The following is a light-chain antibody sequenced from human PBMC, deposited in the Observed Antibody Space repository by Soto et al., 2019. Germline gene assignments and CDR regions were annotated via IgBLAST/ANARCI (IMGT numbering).Light chain of an antibody. CDR3: QSYDSSLSGSEV. V-gene: IGLV1-40*01. J-gene: IGLJ1*01. CDR1: SSNIGAGYD. Sequence: QSVLTQPPSVSGAPGQRVTIFCTGSSSNIGAGYDVHWYQQLPGTAPKLLMYGNSNRPSGVPDRFSGSKSGTSASLAITGLQAEDEADYYCQSYDSSLSGSEVFGTGTKVTVL. CDR2: GNS.